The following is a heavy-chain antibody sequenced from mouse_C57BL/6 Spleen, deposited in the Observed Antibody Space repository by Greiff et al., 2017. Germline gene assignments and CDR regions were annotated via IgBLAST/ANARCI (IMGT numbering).Heavy chain of an antibody. D-gene: IGHD2-2*01. Sequence: VQLQQSGPELVKPGASVKISCKASGYAFSSSWMNWVKQRPGKGLEWIGRIYPGDGDTNYNGKFKGKATLTADKSSSTAYMQLSSLTSEDSAVYFCARDGYAYYYAMDYWGQGTSVTVSS. J-gene: IGHJ4*01. CDR1: GYAFSSSW. CDR2: IYPGDGDT. CDR3: ARDGYAYYYAMDY. V-gene: IGHV1-82*01.